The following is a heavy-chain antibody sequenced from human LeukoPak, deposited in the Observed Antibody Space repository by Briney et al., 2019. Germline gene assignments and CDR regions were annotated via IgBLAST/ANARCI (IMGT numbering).Heavy chain of an antibody. J-gene: IGHJ3*01. CDR2: IWDDGSKE. CDR1: GFTFRTYG. V-gene: IGHV3-33*01. D-gene: IGHD1-1*01. CDR3: ARDIQVGTFDV. Sequence: PGGSLRLSCAASGFTFRTYGFHWVRRAPGKGLEWVAVIWDDGSKEYYTDSVKGRFTISKANSKNTVYLQMDSLRADDTALYYCARDIQVGTFDVWGQGTMVTVSS.